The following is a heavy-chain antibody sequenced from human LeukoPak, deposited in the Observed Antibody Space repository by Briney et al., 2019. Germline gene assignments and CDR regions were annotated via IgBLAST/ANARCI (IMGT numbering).Heavy chain of an antibody. CDR3: AREEAAGTIDY. V-gene: IGHV4-59*01. J-gene: IGHJ4*02. Sequence: PSETLSLTCTVSGGSISSYYRSWIRQPPGKGLEWIGYIYYSGSTNYNPSLKSRVTISVDTSKNQFSLKLSSVTAADTAVYYCAREEAAGTIDYWGQGTLVTVSS. CDR2: IYYSGST. CDR1: GGSISSYY. D-gene: IGHD6-13*01.